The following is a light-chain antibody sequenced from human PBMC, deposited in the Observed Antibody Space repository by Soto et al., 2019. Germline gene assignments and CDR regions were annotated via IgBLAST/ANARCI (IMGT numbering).Light chain of an antibody. Sequence: EIVLTQSPGTLSLSPGERATLSCRASQSVSSSHLAWYQQKPGQAPRLLIYGVSIRATGIPGRFSGSGSATDFTLTISRLEPEDFAIYYCQQYGSSPITFGQETRLDIK. J-gene: IGKJ5*01. CDR3: QQYGSSPIT. V-gene: IGKV3-20*01. CDR1: QSVSSSH. CDR2: GVS.